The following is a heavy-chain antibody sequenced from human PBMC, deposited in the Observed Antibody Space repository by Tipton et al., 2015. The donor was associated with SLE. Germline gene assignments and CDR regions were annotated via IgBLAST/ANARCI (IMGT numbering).Heavy chain of an antibody. Sequence: LRLSCAASGFTFSSYWMSWVRQAPGKGLEWIGFVFHTGTTNYNPSFRSRVILSVDMSKNQFSLKLTSVTAADTAIYYCAGVRDGARPFGSWGQGTLVTVSS. V-gene: IGHV4-59*01. D-gene: IGHD5-24*01. CDR2: VFHTGTT. CDR1: GFTFSSYW. J-gene: IGHJ4*02. CDR3: AGVRDGARPFGS.